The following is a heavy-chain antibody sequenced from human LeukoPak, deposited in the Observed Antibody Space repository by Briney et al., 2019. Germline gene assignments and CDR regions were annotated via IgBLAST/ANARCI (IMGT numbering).Heavy chain of an antibody. CDR1: GGSISSYY. Sequence: SETLSLTCTVSGGSISSYYWSWIRQPPGKGLEWIGYIYYSGSTNYNPSLKSRVPISVDTSKNQFSLKLSSVTAADTAVYYCARDQGALVGAIDAFDIWGQGTMVTVSS. CDR2: IYYSGST. CDR3: ARDQGALVGAIDAFDI. J-gene: IGHJ3*02. D-gene: IGHD1-26*01. V-gene: IGHV4-59*01.